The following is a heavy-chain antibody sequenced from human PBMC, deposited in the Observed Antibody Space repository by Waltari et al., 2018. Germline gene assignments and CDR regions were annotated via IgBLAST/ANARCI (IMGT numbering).Heavy chain of an antibody. CDR1: GFTFSSYG. J-gene: IGHJ6*02. CDR3: ARDLRTYYDFWSGYYRGRDGMDV. D-gene: IGHD3-3*01. V-gene: IGHV3-33*01. Sequence: QVQLVESGGGVVQPGRSLRLSCAASGFTFSSYGMHWVRQAPGKGLEWVAVIWYDGSNKYYADSVKGRFTISRDNSKNTLYLQMNSLRAEDTAVYYCARDLRTYYDFWSGYYRGRDGMDVWGQGTTVIVSS. CDR2: IWYDGSNK.